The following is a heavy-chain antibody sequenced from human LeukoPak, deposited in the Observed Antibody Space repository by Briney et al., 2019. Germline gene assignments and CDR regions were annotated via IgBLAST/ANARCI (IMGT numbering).Heavy chain of an antibody. CDR1: GFTFSSYA. Sequence: GGSLRLSCAASGFTFSSYAMSWVRQAPGKGLEWVSAISGSGGSTYYADSVKGRFTISRDNSKNTLYLQVNSLRAEDTAVYYCAKDPDWGSNFFDYWGQGTLVTVSS. J-gene: IGHJ4*02. CDR3: AKDPDWGSNFFDY. V-gene: IGHV3-23*01. CDR2: ISGSGGST. D-gene: IGHD7-27*01.